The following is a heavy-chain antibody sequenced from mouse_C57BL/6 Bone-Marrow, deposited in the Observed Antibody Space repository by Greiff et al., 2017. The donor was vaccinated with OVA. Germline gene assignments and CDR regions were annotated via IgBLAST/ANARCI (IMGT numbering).Heavy chain of an antibody. CDR2: IDPETGGT. CDR3: TREGGYAMDY. CDR1: GYTFTDYE. Sequence: VKLVESGAELVRPGASVTLSCKASGYTFTDYEMHWVKQTPVHGLEWIGAIDPETGGTAYNQKFKGKAILTADKSSSTAYMELRSLTSEDSAVYYCTREGGYAMDYWGQGTSVTVSS. V-gene: IGHV1-15*01. J-gene: IGHJ4*01.